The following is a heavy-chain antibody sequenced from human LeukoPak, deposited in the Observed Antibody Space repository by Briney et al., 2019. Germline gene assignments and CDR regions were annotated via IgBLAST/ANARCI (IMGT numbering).Heavy chain of an antibody. D-gene: IGHD3-9*01. V-gene: IGHV3-33*01. CDR1: GFAFSSYG. J-gene: IGHJ6*04. CDR2: IWYDGGNK. CDR3: ARDQLRYFDWLLRYYYYGMDV. Sequence: GGSLRLSCAASGFAFSSYGMHWVRQAPGKGLEWVAVIWYDGGNKYYADSVKGRFTISRDNSKNTLYLQMNSLRAEDTAVYYCARDQLRYFDWLLRYYYYGMDVWGKGTTVTVSS.